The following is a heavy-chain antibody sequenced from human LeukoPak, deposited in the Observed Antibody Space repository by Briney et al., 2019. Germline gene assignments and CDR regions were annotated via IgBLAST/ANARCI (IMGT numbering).Heavy chain of an antibody. V-gene: IGHV3-11*01. D-gene: IGHD2-21*01. Sequence: PGGSLRLSCAASGFTFSDYYMSWVRQAPGKGLEWLSYISKNGKTIYYADSVKGRFTISRDNAKKSVYLQMNSLRAEDTAVYYCATTGLLGDIPWGQGTLVTVSS. CDR3: ATTGLLGDIP. J-gene: IGHJ5*02. CDR2: ISKNGKTI. CDR1: GFTFSDYY.